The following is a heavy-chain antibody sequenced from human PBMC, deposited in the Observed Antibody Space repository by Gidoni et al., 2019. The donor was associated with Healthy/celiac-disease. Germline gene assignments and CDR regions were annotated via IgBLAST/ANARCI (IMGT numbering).Heavy chain of an antibody. CDR3: ARAYYDILIGYPHAFDY. V-gene: IGHV4-30-2*01. J-gene: IGHJ4*02. D-gene: IGHD3-9*01. CDR2: IYHSGST. CDR1: GGSISSGGYS. Sequence: LQLQESGSGLVKPSQTLSLTCAVSGGSISSGGYSWSWIRQPPGKGLEWIGYIYHSGSTYYNPSLKSRVTISVDRSKNQFSLKLSSVTAADTAVYYCARAYYDILIGYPHAFDYWGQGTLVTVSS.